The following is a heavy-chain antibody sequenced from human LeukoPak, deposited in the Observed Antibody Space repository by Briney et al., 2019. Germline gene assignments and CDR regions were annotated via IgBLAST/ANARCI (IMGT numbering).Heavy chain of an antibody. CDR3: ARDRVYCSGGSCYPYYFDY. V-gene: IGHV3-66*01. D-gene: IGHD2-15*01. CDR1: GFTFSNYI. CDR2: IYSGGST. J-gene: IGHJ4*02. Sequence: GGSLRLSCAASGFTFSNYIMSWVRQAPGKGLEWVSVIYSGGSTYYADSVKGRFTISRDNSKNTLYLQMNSLRAEDTAVYYCARDRVYCSGGSCYPYYFDYWGQGTLVTVSS.